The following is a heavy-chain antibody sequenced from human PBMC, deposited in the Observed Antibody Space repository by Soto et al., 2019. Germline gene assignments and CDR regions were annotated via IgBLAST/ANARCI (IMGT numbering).Heavy chain of an antibody. V-gene: IGHV3-23*01. CDR3: AKDGSGWYSGYYFAY. J-gene: IGHJ4*02. CDR2: ISGSGGST. D-gene: IGHD6-19*01. Sequence: QPGGSLRLSCAASGFTFSSFAMSWVRQTPGKGLEWVSVISGSGGSTYYADSVKGRFTISRDNSKNTLYLQLSSLTAEDTAIYYCAKDGSGWYSGYYFAYWGQGTPVTXSS. CDR1: GFTFSSFA.